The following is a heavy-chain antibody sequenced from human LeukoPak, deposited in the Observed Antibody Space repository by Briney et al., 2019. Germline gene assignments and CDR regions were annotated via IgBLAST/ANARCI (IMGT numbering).Heavy chain of an antibody. CDR2: IRSKAYGGTT. CDR3: TRDRHIVATLLLLAY. V-gene: IGHV3-49*04. D-gene: IGHD5-12*01. J-gene: IGHJ4*02. Sequence: GGALRLSGTASGFTLGDYAMSCVRQAPGKGLERVGFIRSKAYGGTTEYAAAVKGRLTISRADSTSIAYLKLTTLKTEDTAVYYCTRDRHIVATLLLLAYWGQGTLVTVSS. CDR1: GFTLGDYA.